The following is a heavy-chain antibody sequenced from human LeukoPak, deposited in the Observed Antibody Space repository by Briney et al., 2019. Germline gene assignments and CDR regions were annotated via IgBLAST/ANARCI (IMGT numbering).Heavy chain of an antibody. Sequence: GRSLRLSCAASGFTFSSYAMHWVRQAPGKGLEWVAVISYDGSNKYYADSVKGRFTISRDNSKNTLYLQMNSLRAEDTAVYYCARDPLPGCDSYAYYFDYWGQGTLVTVSS. CDR3: ARDPLPGCDSYAYYFDY. J-gene: IGHJ4*02. CDR1: GFTFSSYA. V-gene: IGHV3-30*04. D-gene: IGHD2-21*01. CDR2: ISYDGSNK.